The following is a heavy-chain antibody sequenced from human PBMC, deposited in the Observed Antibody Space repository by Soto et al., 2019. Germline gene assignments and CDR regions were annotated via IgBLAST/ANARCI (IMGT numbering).Heavy chain of an antibody. J-gene: IGHJ3*02. D-gene: IGHD3-16*01. V-gene: IGHV1-18*01. Sequence: QVQLVQSGAEVKKPGASVKVSCKASGYTFTSYGISWVRQAPGQGLEWMGWISAYNGNTNYAQKLQGRVRMTTDTSTRAAYRELRSVRSDDTAVYYCARAVMVQVVDYIWGGYLVGDALDIWGQGTMVTVSS. CDR3: ARAVMVQVVDYIWGGYLVGDALDI. CDR1: GYTFTSYG. CDR2: ISAYNGNT.